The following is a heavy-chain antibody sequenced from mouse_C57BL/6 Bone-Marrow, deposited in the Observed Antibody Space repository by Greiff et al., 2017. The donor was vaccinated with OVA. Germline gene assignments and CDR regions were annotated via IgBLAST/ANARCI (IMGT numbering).Heavy chain of an antibody. D-gene: IGHD1-1*01. CDR2: IYPGDGDT. J-gene: IGHJ4*01. V-gene: IGHV1-82*01. CDR3: ARGLRSSMDY. CDR1: GYAFSSSW. Sequence: VKLQESGPELVKPGASVKISCKASGYAFSSSWMNWVQQRPGKGLEWIGRIYPGDGDTNYNGKFKGKGTLTADKSSSTAYMQLSSMTSEDSAVYFCARGLRSSMDYWGQGTSVTVSS.